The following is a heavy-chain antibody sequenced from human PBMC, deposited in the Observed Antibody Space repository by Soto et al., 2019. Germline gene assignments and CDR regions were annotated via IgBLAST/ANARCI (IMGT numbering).Heavy chain of an antibody. D-gene: IGHD6-13*01. CDR3: ARHSKGSSSRGFDP. CDR2: IYYNGNT. CDR1: GGSISSSSYS. J-gene: IGHJ5*02. Sequence: QLPLQESGPGLVKPSETLSLTCTVSGGSISSSSYSWGWIRQPSGMGLEWIGSIYYNGNTYYNLYLNSRVSKSIDTSKNQFSLRLTSVTAADTAVYYCARHSKGSSSRGFDPWGQGTLVTVSS. V-gene: IGHV4-39*01.